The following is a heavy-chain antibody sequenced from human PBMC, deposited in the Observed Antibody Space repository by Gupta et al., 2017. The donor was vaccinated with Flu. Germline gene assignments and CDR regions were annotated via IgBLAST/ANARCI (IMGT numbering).Heavy chain of an antibody. V-gene: IGHV3-23*01. D-gene: IGHD6-13*01. J-gene: IGHJ3*02. CDR3: ARDWKLQQGVADAWDM. CDR1: FTFSSYA. Sequence: FTFSSYAMAWVRHDPGKGLERVSGIGTSGGNIVEAVSVKGRFTISKGTYIDTLEIQMDSLXGXATAVYXGARDWKLQQGVADAWDMWGQGTTVTVSS. CDR2: IGTSGGNI.